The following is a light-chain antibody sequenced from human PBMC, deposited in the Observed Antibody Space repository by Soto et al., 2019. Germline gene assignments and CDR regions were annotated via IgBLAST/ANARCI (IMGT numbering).Light chain of an antibody. CDR3: AAWDGSLNVVL. Sequence: QSALTQPPSASGTPGQRVTISCSGSSSNIGTNTVNWYQQFPRSAPKLLMYSSNQRPSGVTDRFSGSKSGTSASLAISGLQSEDEADYYCAAWDGSLNVVLFGGGTKLTV. CDR2: SSN. J-gene: IGLJ3*02. V-gene: IGLV1-44*01. CDR1: SSNIGTNT.